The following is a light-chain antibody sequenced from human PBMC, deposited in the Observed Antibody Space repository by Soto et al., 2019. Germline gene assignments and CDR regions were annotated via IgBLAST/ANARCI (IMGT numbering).Light chain of an antibody. V-gene: IGLV2-14*01. Sequence: SVLNQPASVSVSPGQSITLSCPGTSSDVGGYKFVSWYQQHPGTAPKLMIYEVSNRPSGVSSRFSGSKSGNTASLTISGLQAEDEADYFCGSYTGSSYVFGKGTKV. CDR2: EVS. CDR3: GSYTGSSYV. CDR1: SSDVGGYKF. J-gene: IGLJ1*01.